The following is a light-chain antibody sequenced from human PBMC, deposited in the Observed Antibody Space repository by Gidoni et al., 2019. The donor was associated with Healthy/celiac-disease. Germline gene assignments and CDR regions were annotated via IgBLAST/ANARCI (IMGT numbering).Light chain of an antibody. Sequence: DIQITPSLSSLSASVGDRVTITCRASQIIRSYLNWYQQKPGKAPKLLIYDASSLQSGVPSRFSGSGSGTDFTLTISSLQPEDFATYYCQQSYSTPRTFGQGTKLEIK. CDR1: QIIRSY. J-gene: IGKJ2*01. CDR2: DAS. CDR3: QQSYSTPRT. V-gene: IGKV1-39*01.